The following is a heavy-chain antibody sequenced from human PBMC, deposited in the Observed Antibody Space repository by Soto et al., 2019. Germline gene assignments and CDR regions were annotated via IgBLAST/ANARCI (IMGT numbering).Heavy chain of an antibody. D-gene: IGHD3-22*01. CDR1: GFTFSSYA. CDR3: ASFLTTAFDY. CDR2: ISYDGSNK. Sequence: GGSLRLSCAASGFTFSSYAMHWVRQAPGKGLEWVAVISYDGSNKYYADSVKGRFTISRDNSKNTLYLQMNSLRAEDTAVYYCASFLTTAFDYWGQGTLVTVSS. V-gene: IGHV3-30-3*01. J-gene: IGHJ4*02.